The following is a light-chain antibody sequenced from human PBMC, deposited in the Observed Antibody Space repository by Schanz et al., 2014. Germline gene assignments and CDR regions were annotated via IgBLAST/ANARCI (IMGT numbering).Light chain of an antibody. J-gene: IGLJ3*02. CDR1: GSNIGAGYA. CDR3: AAWDDTLNNWL. CDR2: GDY. V-gene: IGLV1-40*01. Sequence: QSVLTQPPSVSGAPGQRATISCTGSGSNIGAGYAVHWYQQDPGAAPKLLIYGDYNRPSGVPDRFSGSKSGTSAYLAISGLQSDDEADYYCAAWDDTLNNWLFGGGTKLTVL.